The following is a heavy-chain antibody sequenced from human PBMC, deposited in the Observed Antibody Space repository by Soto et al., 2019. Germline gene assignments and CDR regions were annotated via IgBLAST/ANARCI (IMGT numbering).Heavy chain of an antibody. CDR1: GFTFSSYA. Sequence: GGSLRLSCAASGFTFSSYAMSWVRQAPGKGLEWVSAISGSGGSTYYADSVKGRFTISRDNSKNTLYLQMNSLRAEDTAVYYCANLINPTIFGVVIAPEYYMDVWGKGTTVTVSS. CDR2: ISGSGGST. J-gene: IGHJ6*03. D-gene: IGHD3-3*01. V-gene: IGHV3-23*01. CDR3: ANLINPTIFGVVIAPEYYMDV.